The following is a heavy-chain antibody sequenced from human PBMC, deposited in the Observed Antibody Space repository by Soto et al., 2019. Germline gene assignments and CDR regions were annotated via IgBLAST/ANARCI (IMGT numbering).Heavy chain of an antibody. J-gene: IGHJ4*02. V-gene: IGHV1-18*01. D-gene: IGHD3-22*01. CDR1: GYTLTSHG. CDR3: ASGYYDSSGPFDY. CDR2: ISTYNGNT. Sequence: QVQLVQSGAEVKKPGASVKVSCKASGYTLTSHGISWVRQAPGQGLEWMGWISTYNGNTKYAQKFQERVTMTADTSTNTAHMELRSLRSDDTARYYCASGYYDSSGPFDYWGQGTLVTVSS.